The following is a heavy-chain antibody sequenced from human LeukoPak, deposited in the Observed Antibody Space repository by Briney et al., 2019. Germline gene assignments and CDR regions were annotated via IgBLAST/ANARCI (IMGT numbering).Heavy chain of an antibody. CDR1: GYTFTSYA. CDR3: ATLGGVIVKDY. Sequence: ASVKVSCKASGYTFTSYAMNWVRQAPGQGLEWMGIINPSGGSTSYAQKFQGRVTMTRDTSTSTVYMELSSLRSEDTAVYYCATLGGVIVKDYWGQGTLVTVSS. D-gene: IGHD3-16*02. J-gene: IGHJ4*02. V-gene: IGHV1-46*01. CDR2: INPSGGST.